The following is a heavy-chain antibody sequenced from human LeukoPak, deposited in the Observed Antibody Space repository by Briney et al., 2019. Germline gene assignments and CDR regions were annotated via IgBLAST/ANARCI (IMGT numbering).Heavy chain of an antibody. V-gene: IGHV4-34*01. CDR3: ARPNTLNTAYYYMDV. Sequence: SETLSLTCAVYGGSFSGYYWSWNRQPPGKGLEWIGEINHSGSTNYNPSLKSRVTILVDTSKAQFSLKLSSVTAADTAVYYCARPNTLNTAYYYMDVWGKGTTVTVSS. CDR2: INHSGST. CDR1: GGSFSGYY. J-gene: IGHJ6*03. D-gene: IGHD2-21*02.